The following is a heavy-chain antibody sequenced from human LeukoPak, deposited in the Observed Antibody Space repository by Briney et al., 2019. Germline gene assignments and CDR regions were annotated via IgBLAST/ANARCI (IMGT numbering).Heavy chain of an antibody. Sequence: VKPSETLSLTCTVSGGSISSYYWSRIRQPPWKGLEWIGYIYYSGSTNYNPSLKSRVTISVDTSKNQFSLKLSSVTAAGTAVYYCARHGDLYYYYYMDVWGKGTTLTVSS. CDR3: ARHGDLYYYYYMDV. J-gene: IGHJ6*03. CDR1: GGSISSYY. CDR2: IYYSGST. V-gene: IGHV4-59*01. D-gene: IGHD3-10*01.